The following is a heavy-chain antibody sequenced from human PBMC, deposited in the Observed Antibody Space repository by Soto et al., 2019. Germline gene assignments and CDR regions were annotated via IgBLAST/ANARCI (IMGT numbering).Heavy chain of an antibody. V-gene: IGHV3-33*01. Sequence: QVQLVESGGGVVQPGRSLRLSCAASGFTFSSYGMHWVRQAPGKGLEWVAVIWYDGSNKYYADSVKGRFTISRXXXXXXXXXXXXXXXXXXXXXXYCARDGQGRLDGYSYGYDGLFDYWGQGTLVTVSS. CDR3: ARDGQGRLDGYSYGYDGLFDY. CDR2: IWYDGSNK. J-gene: IGHJ4*02. D-gene: IGHD5-18*01. CDR1: GFTFSSYG.